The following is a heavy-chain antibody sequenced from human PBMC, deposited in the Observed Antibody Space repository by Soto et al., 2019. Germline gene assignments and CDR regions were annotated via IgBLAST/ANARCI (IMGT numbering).Heavy chain of an antibody. CDR1: GDSVSSNSAA. Sequence: SQTLSLTCAISGDSVSSNSAAWNWIRQSPSRGPEWLGRTYYRSKWYNDYAVSVKSRITINPDTSKNQSSLQLNSVTPEDTAVYYCAREGEGYYDSGVNGWFDPWGQGTLVTVSS. D-gene: IGHD3-22*01. CDR3: AREGEGYYDSGVNGWFDP. J-gene: IGHJ5*02. V-gene: IGHV6-1*01. CDR2: TYYRSKWYN.